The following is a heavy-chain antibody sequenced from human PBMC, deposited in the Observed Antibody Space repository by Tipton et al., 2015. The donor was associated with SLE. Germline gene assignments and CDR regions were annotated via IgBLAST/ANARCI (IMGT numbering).Heavy chain of an antibody. CDR1: GFTFSNYA. V-gene: IGHV3-30*04. CDR2: VSYDGNNK. CDR3: AEGGSSWYYDAFDI. J-gene: IGHJ3*02. D-gene: IGHD6-13*01. Sequence: SLRLSCAASGFTFSNYAIHWVRQAPGKGLEWVAFVSYDGNNKYYADSVKGRFTISRDNSKNTLYLQMNSLRAEDTAVYYCAEGGSSWYYDAFDIWGQGTMVTVSS.